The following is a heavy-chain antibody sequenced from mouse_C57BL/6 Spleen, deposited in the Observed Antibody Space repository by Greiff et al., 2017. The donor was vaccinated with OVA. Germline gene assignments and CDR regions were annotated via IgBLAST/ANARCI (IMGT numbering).Heavy chain of an antibody. CDR2: ISNGGGST. J-gene: IGHJ4*01. CDR3: ASAYYSNLYAMDY. Sequence: EVQVVASGGGLVQPGGSLKLSCAASGFTFSDYYMYWVRQTPEKRLEWVAYISNGGGSTYYPDTVKGRFTISRDNAKNTLYLQMSRLKSEDTAMYYCASAYYSNLYAMDYWGQGTSVTVSS. V-gene: IGHV5-12*01. CDR1: GFTFSDYY. D-gene: IGHD2-5*01.